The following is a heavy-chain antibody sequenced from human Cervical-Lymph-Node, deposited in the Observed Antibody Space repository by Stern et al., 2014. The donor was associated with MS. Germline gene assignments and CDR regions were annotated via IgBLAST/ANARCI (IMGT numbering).Heavy chain of an antibody. CDR3: ARQTTAWASDV. D-gene: IGHD1-14*01. Sequence: EVQLVESGAELIRPGESLKISCKGSGYKFSIYWIAWVRQMPGKGLEWMGIIYPGDSDTRYRPSFQVRVTMSTDKSTSTAYLQWSSLNASDTAMYFCARQTTAWASDVWGQGTLVTVSS. CDR2: IYPGDSDT. V-gene: IGHV5-51*01. J-gene: IGHJ4*02. CDR1: GYKFSIYW.